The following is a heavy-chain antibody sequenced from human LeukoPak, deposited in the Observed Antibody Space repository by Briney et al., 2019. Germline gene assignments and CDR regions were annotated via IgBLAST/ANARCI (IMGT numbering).Heavy chain of an antibody. V-gene: IGHV4-30-2*01. CDR2: IYHSGST. CDR3: ARVYSYGFKYYFDY. CDR1: GGSISSYS. J-gene: IGHJ4*02. Sequence: PSETLSLTCTVSGGSISSYSWSWIRQPPGKGLEWIGYIYHSGSTYYNPSLKSRVTISVDRSKNQFSLKLSSVTAADTAVYYCARVYSYGFKYYFDYWGQGTLVTVSS. D-gene: IGHD5-18*01.